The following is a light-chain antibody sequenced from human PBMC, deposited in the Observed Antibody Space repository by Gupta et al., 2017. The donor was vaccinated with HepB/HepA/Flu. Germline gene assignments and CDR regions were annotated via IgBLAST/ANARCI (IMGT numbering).Light chain of an antibody. J-gene: IGKJ1*01. V-gene: IGKV3-20*01. CDR3: QHDCGSLTWT. CDR2: GAS. CDR1: QSFGSSY. Sequence: VLTQSPGTLAFSPGERATLSCRASQSFGSSYLAWYQQKAGQPPRLLIYGASRRATGIPDRFSGSGSGTDFTLTISRLEPEDFAVYYCQHDCGSLTWTFGQGTKVEI.